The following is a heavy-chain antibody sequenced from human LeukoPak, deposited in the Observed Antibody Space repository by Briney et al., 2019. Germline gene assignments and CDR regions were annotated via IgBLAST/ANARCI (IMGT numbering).Heavy chain of an antibody. J-gene: IGHJ4*02. D-gene: IGHD2-15*01. CDR2: ISGSGGST. CDR3: ATPWGYCSGGSCPHPFDY. CDR1: GFTFSSYA. Sequence: GGSLRLSCAASGFTFSSYAMSWVRQAPGKGLEWVSAISGSGGSTYYADSVKGRFTISRDNSKNTLYLQMNSLRAEDTAVYYCATPWGYCSGGSCPHPFDYWGQGTLVTVSS. V-gene: IGHV3-23*01.